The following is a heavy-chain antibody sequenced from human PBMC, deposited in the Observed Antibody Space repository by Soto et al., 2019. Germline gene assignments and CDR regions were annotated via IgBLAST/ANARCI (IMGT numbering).Heavy chain of an antibody. Sequence: SETLSLTCTVSGYSMTSGFYWAWIRQPPGKGLEWIGSVYHSGATYYNSSLQDRVSISVDTSKNHFSLKLISVTAADTGTYYCARDSRTGCSSTDCYMSWGRGILVTVSS. CDR2: VYHSGAT. CDR1: GYSMTSGFY. J-gene: IGHJ5*02. V-gene: IGHV4-38-2*02. CDR3: ARDSRTGCSSTDCYMS. D-gene: IGHD2-2*01.